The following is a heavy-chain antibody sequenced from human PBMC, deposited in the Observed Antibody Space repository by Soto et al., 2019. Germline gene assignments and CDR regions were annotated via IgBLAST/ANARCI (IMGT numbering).Heavy chain of an antibody. J-gene: IGHJ6*02. V-gene: IGHV4-59*01. CDR1: GGSISSYY. CDR3: ARAHTMNIAAGEMDV. Sequence: SETLSLTCTVSGGSISSYYWSWIRQPPGKGLEWIGYIYYSGSTNYNPSLKSRVTISVDTSKNQFSLKLSSVTAADTAVYYCARAHTMNIAAGEMDVWGQGTTVTVSS. D-gene: IGHD6-13*01. CDR2: IYYSGST.